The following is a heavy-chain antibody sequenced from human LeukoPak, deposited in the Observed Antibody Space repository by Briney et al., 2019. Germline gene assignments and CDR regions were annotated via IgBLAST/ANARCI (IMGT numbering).Heavy chain of an antibody. J-gene: IGHJ4*02. CDR2: INPSGGST. D-gene: IGHD3-22*01. V-gene: IGHV1-46*01. CDR3: ARDLGMAARIVVVPGIFDY. Sequence: ASVKVSCKASGYTFTSYYMHWVRQAPGQGLEWMGIINPSGGSTSYAQKFQGRVTMTRDTSTSTVCMELSSLRSEDTAVYYCARDLGMAARIVVVPGIFDYWGQGTLVTVSS. CDR1: GYTFTSYY.